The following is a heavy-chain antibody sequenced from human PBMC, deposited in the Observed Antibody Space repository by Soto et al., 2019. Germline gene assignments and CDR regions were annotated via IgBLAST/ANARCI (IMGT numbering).Heavy chain of an antibody. V-gene: IGHV4-59*01. CDR2: IYYSGST. CDR1: GGSISSYY. CDR3: ARGKITIFGVVTLDV. Sequence: PSETLSLTCTVSGGSISSYYWSWIRQPPGKGLEWIGYIYYSGSTNYNPSLKSRVTISVDTSKNQFSLKLSSVTAADTAVYYCARGKITIFGVVTLDVWGQGTTVTVSS. D-gene: IGHD3-3*01. J-gene: IGHJ6*02.